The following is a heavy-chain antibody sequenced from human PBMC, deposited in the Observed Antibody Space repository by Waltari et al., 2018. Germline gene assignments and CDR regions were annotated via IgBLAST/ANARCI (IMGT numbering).Heavy chain of an antibody. CDR3: TSHYDSLFSRAEYFQH. D-gene: IGHD3-22*01. V-gene: IGHV3-49*03. CDR2: IRSKAYGGTT. CDR1: GFTFGDYA. J-gene: IGHJ1*01. Sequence: EVQLVESGGGLVQPGRSLRLSCTASGFTFGDYAMSWFRQAPGKGLEWVGFIRSKAYGGTTEYAASVKGRFTISRDDSKSIAYLQMNSLKTEDTAVYYCTSHYDSLFSRAEYFQHWGQGTLVTVSS.